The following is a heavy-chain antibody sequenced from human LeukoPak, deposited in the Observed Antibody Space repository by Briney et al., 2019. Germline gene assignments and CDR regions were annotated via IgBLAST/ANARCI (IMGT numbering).Heavy chain of an antibody. CDR1: GGSFSSYY. J-gene: IGHJ4*02. Sequence: SETLSLTCAVYGGSFSSYYWSWIRQPPGKGLEWIGYIYYSGSTNYNPSLKSRVTISVDTSKNQFSLKLSSVTAADTAVYYCARLGIAVAGYYFDYWGQGTLVTVSS. V-gene: IGHV4-59*01. CDR2: IYYSGST. D-gene: IGHD6-19*01. CDR3: ARLGIAVAGYYFDY.